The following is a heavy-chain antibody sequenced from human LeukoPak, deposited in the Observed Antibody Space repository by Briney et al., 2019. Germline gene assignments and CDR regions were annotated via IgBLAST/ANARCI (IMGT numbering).Heavy chain of an antibody. J-gene: IGHJ4*02. Sequence: GGSLRLSCAASGFTFSSYSMNWVRQAPGKGLEWVSYISSSSSTIYYADSVKGRFTISRDNAKNSLYLQMNSLRAEDTAVYYCARSGYCSSTSCSAFDYWGQGTLVTVSS. CDR1: GFTFSSYS. CDR2: ISSSSSTI. D-gene: IGHD2-2*01. CDR3: ARSGYCSSTSCSAFDY. V-gene: IGHV3-48*04.